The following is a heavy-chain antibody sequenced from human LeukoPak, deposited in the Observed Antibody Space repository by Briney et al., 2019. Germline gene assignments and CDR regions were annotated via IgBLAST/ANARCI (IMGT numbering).Heavy chain of an antibody. V-gene: IGHV1-2*02. J-gene: IGHJ5*02. Sequence: ASVKVSCKASGYTFTGYYMHWVRPAPGQGLEWMGWINPNSGGTNYAQKFQGRVTMTRDTSISTAYMELSRLRSDDTAVYYCARDLVVVPAATNWFDPWGQGTLVTVSS. D-gene: IGHD2-2*01. CDR1: GYTFTGYY. CDR3: ARDLVVVPAATNWFDP. CDR2: INPNSGGT.